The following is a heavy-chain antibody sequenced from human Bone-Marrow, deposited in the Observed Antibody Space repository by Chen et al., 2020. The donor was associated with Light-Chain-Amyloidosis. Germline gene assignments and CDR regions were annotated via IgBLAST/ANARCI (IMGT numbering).Heavy chain of an antibody. D-gene: IGHD2-2*01. CDR3: ARGRRSMGYCSSTSCNYDAYYYGMDV. CDR2: MNPNSGNK. J-gene: IGHJ6*02. V-gene: IGHV1-8*01. CDR1: GYTFTSYD. Sequence: QVQLVQSGAEVKKPGASVKVTCKASGYTFTSYDMNWLRRATAQGLEWMGWMNPNSGNKGYAQKFQGRVTMTRNTSISTAYMELSSLRSEDTAVYYCARGRRSMGYCSSTSCNYDAYYYGMDVWGQGTTVTVSS.